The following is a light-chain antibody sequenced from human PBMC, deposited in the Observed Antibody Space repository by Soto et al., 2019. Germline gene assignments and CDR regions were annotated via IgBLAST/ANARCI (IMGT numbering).Light chain of an antibody. CDR2: GVS. CDR1: SSDVGGYNY. V-gene: IGLV2-14*01. J-gene: IGLJ3*02. Sequence: QSVLTQPASVSGSPGQSITISCTGTSSDVGGYNYVSWYQQHPGKAPKFIIYGVSNRPSGVSNRFSGSKSGNTASLTISGLQAEDEADYYCTSYTSTNTRKVFGGGTKLTVL. CDR3: TSYTSTNTRKV.